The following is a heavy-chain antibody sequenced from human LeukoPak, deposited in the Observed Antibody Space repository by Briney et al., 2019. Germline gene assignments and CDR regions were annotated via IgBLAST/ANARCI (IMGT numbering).Heavy chain of an antibody. V-gene: IGHV1-69*13. CDR2: IIPIFGTA. CDR1: GYTFTSYG. D-gene: IGHD3-9*01. CDR3: AGYYDILTGYYPRLSGFDY. J-gene: IGHJ4*02. Sequence: GASVKVSCKASGYTFTSYGISWVRQAPGQGLEWMGGIIPIFGTANYAQKFQGRVTITADESTSTAYMELSSLRSEDTAVYYCAGYYDILTGYYPRLSGFDYWGQGTLVTVSS.